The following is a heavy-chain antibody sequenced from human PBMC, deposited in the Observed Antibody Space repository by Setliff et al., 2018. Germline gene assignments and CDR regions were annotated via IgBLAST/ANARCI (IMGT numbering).Heavy chain of an antibody. CDR1: GFVFITYA. Sequence: ASVKVSCKTSGFVFITYAITWVRQAPGQGLEWMGWISGYYNKTNYAQKFQDRVTMTTDTSTGTAYMELRSLRPDDTAQYYCVRDRAAIVVGPPTAAFDIWGQGTMVTVSS. V-gene: IGHV1-18*01. J-gene: IGHJ3*02. CDR2: ISGYYNKT. CDR3: VRDRAAIVVGPPTAAFDI. D-gene: IGHD2-2*01.